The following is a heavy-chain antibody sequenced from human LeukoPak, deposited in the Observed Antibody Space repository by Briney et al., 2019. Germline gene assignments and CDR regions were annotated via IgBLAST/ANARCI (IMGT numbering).Heavy chain of an antibody. Sequence: KPSETLSLTCAVYGGSFSGYYWSWIRQPPGKGLEWIGEVNHSGSTNYNPSLKSRDSISVDTSKNQFSLRLNSVTAADTAVYYCARGRRDDFWSGYSLYYFDYWGQGTLVAVSS. CDR1: GGSFSGYY. V-gene: IGHV4-34*01. J-gene: IGHJ4*02. CDR2: VNHSGST. D-gene: IGHD3-3*01. CDR3: ARGRRDDFWSGYSLYYFDY.